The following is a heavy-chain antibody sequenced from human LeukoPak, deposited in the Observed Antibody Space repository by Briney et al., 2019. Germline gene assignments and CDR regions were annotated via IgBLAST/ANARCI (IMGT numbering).Heavy chain of an antibody. D-gene: IGHD2-15*01. CDR1: GDSISSDGYS. Sequence: SQTLSLTCAVSGDSISSDGYSWSWIRQPPGKGLEWIVYIYHSGSTYYTPSLKSRVTISVDRSKNQFSLKLSSVTAADTAVYYCARETRYCSGGSCYSGMDVWGQGTTVTVSS. V-gene: IGHV4-30-2*01. CDR3: ARETRYCSGGSCYSGMDV. J-gene: IGHJ6*02. CDR2: IYHSGST.